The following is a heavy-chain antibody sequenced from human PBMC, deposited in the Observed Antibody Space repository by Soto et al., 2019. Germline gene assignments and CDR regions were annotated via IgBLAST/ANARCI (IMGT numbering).Heavy chain of an antibody. J-gene: IGHJ6*02. CDR1: GGSISSGGYY. D-gene: IGHD3-22*01. CDR2: IYYSGST. V-gene: IGHV4-31*03. CDR3: AREYYYDSSGFSV. Sequence: PSETLSLTCTVSGGSISSGGYYWSWIRQHPGKGLEWIGYIYYSGSTYYNPSLKSRVTISVDTSKNQFSLKLSSVTAADTAVYYCAREYYYDSSGFSVWGQGTTVTVSS.